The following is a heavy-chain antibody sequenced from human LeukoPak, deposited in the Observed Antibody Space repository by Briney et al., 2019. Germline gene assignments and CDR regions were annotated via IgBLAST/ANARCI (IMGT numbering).Heavy chain of an antibody. CDR2: MNPNSGNT. V-gene: IGHV1-8*01. Sequence: RASVKVSCKASGYTFTSYDINWVRQATGQGLEWMGWMNPNSGNTGYAQKFQGRVTMTRNTSISTAYMELSSLRSEDTAVYYCARGPSRRQQLYEVWFDPWGQGTLVTVSS. D-gene: IGHD6-13*01. CDR1: GYTFTSYD. J-gene: IGHJ5*02. CDR3: ARGPSRRQQLYEVWFDP.